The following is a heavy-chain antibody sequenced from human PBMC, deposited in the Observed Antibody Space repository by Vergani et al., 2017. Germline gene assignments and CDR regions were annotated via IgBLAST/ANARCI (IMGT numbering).Heavy chain of an antibody. J-gene: IGHJ5*02. CDR3: ARGNYYRSVNYVDP. CDR1: GSTVSGNY. D-gene: IGHD3-10*01. V-gene: IGHV3-66*02. CDR2: IYSCDET. Sequence: ELQLVESGGGLVQPWGSLRLSCAASGSTVSGNYMTWVRQAPGKGLEWVSHIYSCDETYYADSVKGGVTISRDTSKNTFSLQIKNLRVEETAVYYCARGNYYRSVNYVDPWGQGTLVTVSS.